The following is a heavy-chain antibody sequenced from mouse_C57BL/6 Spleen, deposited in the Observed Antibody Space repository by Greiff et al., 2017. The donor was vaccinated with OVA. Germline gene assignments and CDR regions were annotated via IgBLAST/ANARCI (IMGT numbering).Heavy chain of an antibody. CDR2: ISSGSSTI. D-gene: IGHD2-1*01. CDR3: ARRNGNHYYFDY. J-gene: IGHJ2*01. V-gene: IGHV5-17*01. CDR1: GFTFSDYG. Sequence: EVKLVESGGGLVKPGGSLKLSCAASGFTFSDYGMHWVRQAPEKGLEWVAYISSGSSTIYYADTVKGRFTISRDNAKNTLFLQMTSLRSEDTAMYYCARRNGNHYYFDYWGQGTTLTVSS.